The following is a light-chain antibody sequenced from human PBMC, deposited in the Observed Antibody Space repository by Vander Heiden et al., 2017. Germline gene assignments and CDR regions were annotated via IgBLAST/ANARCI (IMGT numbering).Light chain of an antibody. CDR2: WAS. V-gene: IGKV4-1*01. Sequence: DILMTQSPDSLALSLGETATINCKSSQTALYSSNNKNYLAWYQQKPGQPPKLLIYWASTRESGVPNRFSGSGSGTDFTLTISSLQAEDVAVYYCQQYDSTAFTFGPGTKVEIK. CDR1: QTALYSSNNKNY. J-gene: IGKJ1*01. CDR3: QQYDSTAFT.